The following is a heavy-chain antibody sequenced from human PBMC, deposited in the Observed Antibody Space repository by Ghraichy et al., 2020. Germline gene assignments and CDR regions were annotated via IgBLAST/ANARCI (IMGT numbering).Heavy chain of an antibody. J-gene: IGHJ4*02. D-gene: IGHD1-14*01. CDR2: TYYRTKWYD. Sequence: SETLSLTCAISGDSVSSTSAIWNWIRQSPSRGLEWLGRTYYRTKWYDDYAVSVRSRITVNPDTSRYQFSLQLNTVTPEDPAVYYCARGGSGYNAGRFDYWGQGILVTVSS. CDR1: GDSVSSTSAI. CDR3: ARGGSGYNAGRFDY. V-gene: IGHV6-1*01.